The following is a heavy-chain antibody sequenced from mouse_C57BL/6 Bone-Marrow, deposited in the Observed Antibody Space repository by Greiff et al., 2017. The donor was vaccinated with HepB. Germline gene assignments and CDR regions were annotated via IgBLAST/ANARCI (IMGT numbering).Heavy chain of an antibody. CDR3: ARGGYYGTWFAY. V-gene: IGHV1-55*01. CDR1: GYTFTSYW. D-gene: IGHD1-1*01. J-gene: IGHJ3*01. CDR2: INPYNGGT. Sequence: QVQLQQPGAELVKPGASVKMSCKASGYTFTSYWITWVKQRPGQGLEWIGVINPYNGGTSYNQKFKGKATLTVDKSSSTAYMELNSLTSEDSAVYYCARGGYYGTWFAYWGQGTLVTVSA.